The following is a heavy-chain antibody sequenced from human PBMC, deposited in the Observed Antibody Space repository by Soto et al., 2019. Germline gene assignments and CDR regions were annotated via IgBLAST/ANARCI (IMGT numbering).Heavy chain of an antibody. D-gene: IGHD6-13*01. V-gene: IGHV1-69*01. CDR1: TGGTFSSYG. CDR3: AMDPSSSLGKCDH. J-gene: IGHJ4*02. Sequence: QVQLVQSGAEVKKPGSSVKVSCKTSTGGTFSSYGINWVRQAPGQGLEWMGGIIPVLNTANYAQTFQGRVMITADESTSTVYMEVSSLRAEDTAVYYCAMDPSSSLGKCDHWGQGTLVTVSS. CDR2: IIPVLNTA.